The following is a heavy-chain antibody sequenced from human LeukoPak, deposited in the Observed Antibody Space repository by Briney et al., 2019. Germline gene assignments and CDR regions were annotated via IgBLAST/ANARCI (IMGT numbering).Heavy chain of an antibody. CDR1: GLTFNNFG. J-gene: IGHJ4*02. Sequence: GGSLRLSCAASGLTFNNFGMTWVRQAPGKGLEWVAGIGGTDDSTYYADSVKGRFTISRDKSKNTLYLQMSSLRLEDTAFYYCAKGCRGGKCYSESWGQGTLVTVSS. D-gene: IGHD2-15*01. CDR2: IGGTDDST. V-gene: IGHV3-23*01. CDR3: AKGCRGGKCYSES.